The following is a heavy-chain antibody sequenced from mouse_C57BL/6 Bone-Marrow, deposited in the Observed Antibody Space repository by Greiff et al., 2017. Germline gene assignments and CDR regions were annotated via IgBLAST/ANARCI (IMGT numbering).Heavy chain of an antibody. V-gene: IGHV7-3*01. Sequence: EVQRLQSGGGLVQPGGSLSLSCAASGFTFTDYYMSWVRQPPGKALEWLGFIRNKANGYTTEYSASVKGRFTISRDNSQSILYLQMNALRAEDSATYYCARSHYYYGLDYWGQGTTLTVSS. CDR3: ARSHYYYGLDY. CDR2: IRNKANGYTT. D-gene: IGHD1-1*01. J-gene: IGHJ2*01. CDR1: GFTFTDYY.